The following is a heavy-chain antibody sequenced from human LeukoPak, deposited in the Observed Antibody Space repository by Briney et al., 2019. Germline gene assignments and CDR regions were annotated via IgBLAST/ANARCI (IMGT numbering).Heavy chain of an antibody. CDR1: GGSISSGGYY. CDR3: ARDYCSSTSCYYAFDI. V-gene: IGHV4-31*03. D-gene: IGHD2-2*01. CDR2: IYYSGST. J-gene: IGHJ3*02. Sequence: PSQTLSLTCTVSGGSISSGGYYWSWIRQHPGKGLEWIGYIYYSGSTYYNPSLKSRVTISVDTSKNQFSLKLSSVTAADTAVYYCARDYCSSTSCYYAFDIWGQGQWSPSLQ.